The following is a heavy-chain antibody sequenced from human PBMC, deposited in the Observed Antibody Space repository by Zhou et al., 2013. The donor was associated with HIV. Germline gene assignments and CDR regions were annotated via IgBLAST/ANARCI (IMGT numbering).Heavy chain of an antibody. V-gene: IGHV1-69*04. D-gene: IGHD3-22*01. CDR3: AREENDTDGYPGDV. CDR1: GGTFSSYA. CDR2: IIPILRLT. Sequence: QVQLVQSGAEVKKPGSSVKVSCKASGGTFSSYAFSWVRQAPGQGLEWMGRIIPILRLTNYAQKFQGRVTITADESTRTAYMELRSLEFEDTASYYCAREENDTDGYPGDVWGQGTTVIVS. J-gene: IGHJ6*02.